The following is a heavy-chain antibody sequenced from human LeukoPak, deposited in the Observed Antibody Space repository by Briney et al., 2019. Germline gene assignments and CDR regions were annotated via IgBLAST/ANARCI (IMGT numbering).Heavy chain of an antibody. V-gene: IGHV3-15*07. J-gene: IGHJ4*02. CDR1: GFTFSNAW. CDR2: IKSKTDGGTT. Sequence: GGSLRLSCAASGFTFSNAWMNWVRQAPGKGLEWVGRIKSKTDGGTTDYAAPVKGRFTISRDDSKNTLYLHMNSLKTEDTAVYYCTTDPYYYDSSGYYFAFDYWGQGTLVTVSS. CDR3: TTDPYYYDSSGYYFAFDY. D-gene: IGHD3-22*01.